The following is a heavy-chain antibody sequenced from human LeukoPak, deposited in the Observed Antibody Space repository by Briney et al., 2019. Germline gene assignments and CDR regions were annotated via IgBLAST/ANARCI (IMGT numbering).Heavy chain of an antibody. CDR2: IYTSGST. Sequence: SQTLSLTCTVSGGSISSGSYYWSWIRQPAGKGLEWIGRIYTSGSTNYNPSLKSRVTISVDTSKNQFSLKLSSVTAADTAVYYCARHVVVVAATRYNWFDPWGQGTLVTVSS. D-gene: IGHD2-15*01. J-gene: IGHJ5*02. CDR3: ARHVVVVAATRYNWFDP. V-gene: IGHV4-61*02. CDR1: GGSISSGSYY.